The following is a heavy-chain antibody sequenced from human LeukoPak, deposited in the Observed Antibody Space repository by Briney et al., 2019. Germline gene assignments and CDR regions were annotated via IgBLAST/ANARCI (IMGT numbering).Heavy chain of an antibody. J-gene: IGHJ5*02. CDR1: GGSISSSSYY. CDR2: IYYSGST. CDR3: ARHVDTAMVTGTWFDP. V-gene: IGHV4-39*01. D-gene: IGHD5-18*01. Sequence: SETLSLACTVSGGSISSSSYYWGWIRQPPRKGLEWIGRIYYSGSTYFNPSLKSRVTISVDTCKNQFSLKSSSVTAADTAVYYCARHVDTAMVTGTWFDPWGQGTLVTVSS.